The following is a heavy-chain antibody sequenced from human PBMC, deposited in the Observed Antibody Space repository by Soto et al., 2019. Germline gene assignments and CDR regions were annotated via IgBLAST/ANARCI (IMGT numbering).Heavy chain of an antibody. V-gene: IGHV4-34*01. CDR3: ARFPSDY. CDR1: GGSFSGYY. J-gene: IGHJ4*02. CDR2: INHSGST. Sequence: ESLGLACTVYGGSFSGYYWSWIRQPPGKGLEWIGEINHSGSTNYNPSLKSRVTISVDTSKNQFSLKLSSVTAEDTAVYYCARFPSDYWGPGTLVTVYS.